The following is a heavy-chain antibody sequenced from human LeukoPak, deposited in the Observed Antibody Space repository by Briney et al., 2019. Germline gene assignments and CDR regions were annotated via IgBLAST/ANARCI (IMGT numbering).Heavy chain of an antibody. CDR2: IYYSGST. CDR1: GDSISSYY. D-gene: IGHD1-26*01. V-gene: IGHV4-59*08. CDR3: ARLGSGSYYYYYYGMDV. J-gene: IGHJ6*02. Sequence: SETLSLTCTVSGDSISSYYWSWIRQPPGKGLEWIGYIYYSGSTNYNPSLNSRVTISADTSKNQFSLKLSSVTAADTAVYYCARLGSGSYYYYYYGMDVWGQGTTVTVSS.